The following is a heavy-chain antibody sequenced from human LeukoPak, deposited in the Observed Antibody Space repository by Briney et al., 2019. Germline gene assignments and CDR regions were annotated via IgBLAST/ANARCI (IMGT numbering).Heavy chain of an antibody. V-gene: IGHV3-23*01. Sequence: GGSLRLSCAASGFTFSSSAMRWVRQAPGKGLEWVSSISGSGGSTYYADSVKGRFTISRDNSKNTLYLQMNSLRAEDTAVYYCAKDQKFYYDFWSGYSKGGPFDYWGQGTLVTVSS. CDR3: AKDQKFYYDFWSGYSKGGPFDY. D-gene: IGHD3-3*01. CDR1: GFTFSSSA. J-gene: IGHJ4*02. CDR2: ISGSGGST.